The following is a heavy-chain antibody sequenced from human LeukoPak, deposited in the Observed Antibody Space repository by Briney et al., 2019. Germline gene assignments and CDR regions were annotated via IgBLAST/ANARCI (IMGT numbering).Heavy chain of an antibody. Sequence: SETLSLTCTVSGGSISSGDYYWSWIRQPPGKGLEWIGYIYYSGSTFYNPSLKSRVTISVDTSKNQFSLKLSSVTAADTAVFYCARGLYSVSITGITTWYFDLWGRGTLVTVSS. D-gene: IGHD1-7*01. J-gene: IGHJ2*01. V-gene: IGHV4-30-4*08. CDR3: ARGLYSVSITGITTWYFDL. CDR1: GGSISSGDYY. CDR2: IYYSGST.